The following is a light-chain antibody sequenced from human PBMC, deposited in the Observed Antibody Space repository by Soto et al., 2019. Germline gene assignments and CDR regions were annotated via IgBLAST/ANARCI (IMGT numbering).Light chain of an antibody. CDR2: GAS. CDR3: QQYGSSPET. J-gene: IGKJ1*01. Sequence: EIVMTQSPATLSVSPGGRATLSCRGSQSISDTLAWYQQKPGQAPRLLIYGASSRATGIPDRFSGSVSGTDLTLTISRLEPEDFSVYYCQQYGSSPETFGQGTKVDIK. CDR1: QSISDT. V-gene: IGKV3-20*01.